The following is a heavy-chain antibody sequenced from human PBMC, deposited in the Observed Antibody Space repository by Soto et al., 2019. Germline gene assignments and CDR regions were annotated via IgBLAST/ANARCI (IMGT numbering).Heavy chain of an antibody. CDR3: AKSRHIVVLVDAIGY. CDR2: ISGSGGST. J-gene: IGHJ4*02. V-gene: IGHV3-23*01. CDR1: GFTFSSYA. D-gene: IGHD2-15*01. Sequence: GGSLRLSCAASGFTFSSYAMSWIRQAQGKGLEWVSAISGSGGSTYYADSVKGRFTISRDNSKNTLYLQMNSLRAEDTSVYYCAKSRHIVVLVDAIGYWGQGTLVSVSS.